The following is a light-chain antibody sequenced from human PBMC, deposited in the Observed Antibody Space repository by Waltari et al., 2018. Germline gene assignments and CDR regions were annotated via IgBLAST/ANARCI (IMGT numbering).Light chain of an antibody. CDR1: SSNIGDNV. V-gene: IGLV1-44*01. J-gene: IGLJ3*02. CDR2: RND. CDR3: AAWDDRMNGHWV. Sequence: QSVLTQPPSASGTPGQRVTISCSGSSSNIGDNVVNWYQQLPEKAPKLLIYRNDHGSSGVPDRFSASKSGTSASLAISGLQSEDEADYYCAAWDDRMNGHWVFGGGTKVTVL.